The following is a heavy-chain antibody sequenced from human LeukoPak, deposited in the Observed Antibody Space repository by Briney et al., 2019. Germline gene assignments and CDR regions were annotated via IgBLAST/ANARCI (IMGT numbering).Heavy chain of an antibody. CDR1: EFSVGSNY. J-gene: IGHJ4*02. V-gene: IGHV3-48*01. CDR2: ISSSSSTI. CDR3: ARAGFTFSDYFGSFFDY. Sequence: GGSLRLSCAASEFSVGSNYMNWVRQVPGKGLEWVSHISSSSSTIYYADSVKGRFTISRDNAKNSLYLQMNSLRAEDTAVYYCARAGFTFSDYFGSFFDYWGQGTLVTVSS. D-gene: IGHD3-10*01.